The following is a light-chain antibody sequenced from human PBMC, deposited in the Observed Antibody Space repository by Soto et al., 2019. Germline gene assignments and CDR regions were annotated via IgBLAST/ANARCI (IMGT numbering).Light chain of an antibody. Sequence: QSALTQPASVSGSPGQSITISCTATSSDVGGFNYVSWYQQHPGKAPKLIIYGVSNRPSGVSNRFSGFKSGNTASLTISGLQTEDEADYSCSSYTSTSTVVFGGGTKLTVL. CDR1: SSDVGGFNY. CDR3: SSYTSTSTVV. V-gene: IGLV2-14*01. J-gene: IGLJ2*01. CDR2: GVS.